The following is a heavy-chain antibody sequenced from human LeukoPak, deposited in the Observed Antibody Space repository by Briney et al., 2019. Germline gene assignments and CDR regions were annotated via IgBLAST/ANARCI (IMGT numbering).Heavy chain of an antibody. Sequence: GESLKISCKGSGYSLTSYWIGWVRQMPGKGLEWMGIIYPGDSDTRYSPSFQGQVTISADKSISTAYLQWSSLKASDTAMYYCASGLGYCSSTSCSADYHDDFDIWGQGTMVTVSS. CDR1: GYSLTSYW. CDR3: ASGLGYCSSTSCSADYHDDFDI. D-gene: IGHD2-2*01. J-gene: IGHJ3*02. CDR2: IYPGDSDT. V-gene: IGHV5-51*01.